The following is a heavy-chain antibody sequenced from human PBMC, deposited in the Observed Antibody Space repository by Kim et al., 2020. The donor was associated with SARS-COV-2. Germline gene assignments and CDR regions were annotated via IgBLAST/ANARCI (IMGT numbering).Heavy chain of an antibody. CDR3: ARDSSSGSFARY. J-gene: IGHJ4*02. D-gene: IGHD1-26*01. V-gene: IGHV3-21*01. Sequence: GGSLRLSCAASGFTFSSYGMNWVRQAPGKGLEWLSSISTTSEYIHYADSGKGRFTISRDNAKDSLYLQMSSLGAEDTAVYYCARDSSSGSFARYWGQGTRVTVSS. CDR1: GFTFSSYG. CDR2: ISTTSEYI.